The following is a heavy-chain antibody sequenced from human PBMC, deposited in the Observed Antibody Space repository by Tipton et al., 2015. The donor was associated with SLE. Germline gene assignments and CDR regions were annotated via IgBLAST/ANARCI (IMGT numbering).Heavy chain of an antibody. CDR2: IYYSGST. CDR1: GGSLSSGGYY. D-gene: IGHD3-10*01. Sequence: TLSLTCTVSGGSLSSGGYYWSWIRQHPGRGLEWIGYIYYSGSTYYNPSLKSRVTISVDTSKNQFSLKLSSVTAADTAVYYCAVGFDNYYGSGSYMYWGQGTLVTVSS. CDR3: AVGFDNYYGSGSYMY. J-gene: IGHJ4*02. V-gene: IGHV4-31*03.